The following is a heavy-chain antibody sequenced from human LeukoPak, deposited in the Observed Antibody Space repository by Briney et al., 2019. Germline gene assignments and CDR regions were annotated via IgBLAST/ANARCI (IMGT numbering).Heavy chain of an antibody. CDR3: ATERFGITMVRGVINDAFDI. J-gene: IGHJ3*02. CDR1: GFTFSSYG. D-gene: IGHD3-10*01. V-gene: IGHV3-21*01. Sequence: GGSLRLSCAASGFTFSSYGMNWVRQAPGKGLEWVSSISSSSSYIYYADSVKGRFTISRDNAKNSLYLQMNSLRAEDTAVYYCATERFGITMVRGVINDAFDIWGQGTMVTVSS. CDR2: ISSSSSYI.